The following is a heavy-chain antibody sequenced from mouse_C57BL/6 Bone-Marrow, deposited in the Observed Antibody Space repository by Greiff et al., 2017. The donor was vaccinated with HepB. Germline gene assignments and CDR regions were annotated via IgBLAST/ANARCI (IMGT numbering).Heavy chain of an antibody. CDR2: IYPRSGNT. J-gene: IGHJ3*01. CDR1: GYTFTSYG. V-gene: IGHV1-81*01. D-gene: IGHD1-1*01. CDR3: ARSVPDWFAY. Sequence: VQLQQSGAELARPGASVKLSCKASGYTFTSYGISWVKQRTGQGLEWIGEIYPRSGNTYYNEKFKGKATLTAEKSSSTAYMELRSLTSEDSAVYFCARSVPDWFAYWGQGTLVTVSA.